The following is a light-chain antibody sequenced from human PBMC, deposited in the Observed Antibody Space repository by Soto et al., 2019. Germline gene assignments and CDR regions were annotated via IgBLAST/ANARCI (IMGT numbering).Light chain of an antibody. CDR3: LQHNSLPFT. CDR2: ASS. J-gene: IGKJ3*01. CDR1: QDIGDD. Sequence: DIPMTQSPSSLSASVGDRVSITCRASQDIGDDLDWFQQKPGKAPKRLIYASSGLQSGAPARFSGSGSGTDFALTISNLYPEDFATYYCLQHNSLPFTFGPGTKVDVK. V-gene: IGKV1-17*02.